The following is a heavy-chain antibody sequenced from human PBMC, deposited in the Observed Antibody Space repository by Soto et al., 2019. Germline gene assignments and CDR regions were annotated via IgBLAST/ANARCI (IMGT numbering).Heavy chain of an antibody. V-gene: IGHV4-31*03. CDR3: ARINYYDSSGYYTFDY. D-gene: IGHD3-22*01. CDR2: IYYSGST. CDR1: GDSISSGDHY. J-gene: IGHJ4*02. Sequence: PSETLSLTCTVSGDSISSGDHYWTWIRQHPVKGLEWIGYIYYSGSTYYNPSLKSRLTITVDTSKNQFSLKLSSVTAADTAVYYCARINYYDSSGYYTFDYWGQGTLVTVSS.